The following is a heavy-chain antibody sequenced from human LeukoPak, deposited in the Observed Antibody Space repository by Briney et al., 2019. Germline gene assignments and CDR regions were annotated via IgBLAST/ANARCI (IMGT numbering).Heavy chain of an antibody. Sequence: SETLSLTCAVSGGSIGPYYWSWIRQSPGKGLEWIGYIYYSGSTNYNPSLKSRVTISVDTSKNQFSLKLSSVTAADTAVYYCARGGTSGSYYKYWGQGTLVTVSS. CDR1: GGSIGPYY. J-gene: IGHJ4*02. CDR3: ARGGTSGSYYKY. CDR2: IYYSGST. D-gene: IGHD1-1*01. V-gene: IGHV4-59*01.